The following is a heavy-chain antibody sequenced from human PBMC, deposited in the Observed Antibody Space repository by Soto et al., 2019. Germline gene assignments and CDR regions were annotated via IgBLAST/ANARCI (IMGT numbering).Heavy chain of an antibody. CDR3: ARNTQMSGSHYYYYGMDV. Sequence: QPGGSLRLSCAASGFTFSSYWMHWVRQAPGKGLVWVSRINSDGSSTSYADSVKGRFTISRDNAENTLYLQMNSLRAEDTAVYYCARNTQMSGSHYYYYGMDVWGQGTTVTVSS. D-gene: IGHD1-1*01. CDR1: GFTFSSYW. J-gene: IGHJ6*02. CDR2: INSDGSST. V-gene: IGHV3-74*01.